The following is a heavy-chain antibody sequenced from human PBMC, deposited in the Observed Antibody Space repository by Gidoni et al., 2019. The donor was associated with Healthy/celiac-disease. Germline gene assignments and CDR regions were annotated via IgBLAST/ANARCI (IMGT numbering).Heavy chain of an antibody. CDR2: INHSGST. Sequence: QVQLQQWGAGLLKPSETLSLTCAVYGGSFSGYYWSWIRQPPGKGLEWIGEINHSGSTNYNPSLKSRVTISVDTSKNQFSLKLSSVTAADTAVYYCAKSSSWRPYYYYYGMDVWGQGTTVTVSS. CDR1: GGSFSGYY. CDR3: AKSSSWRPYYYYYGMDV. D-gene: IGHD6-13*01. V-gene: IGHV4-34*01. J-gene: IGHJ6*02.